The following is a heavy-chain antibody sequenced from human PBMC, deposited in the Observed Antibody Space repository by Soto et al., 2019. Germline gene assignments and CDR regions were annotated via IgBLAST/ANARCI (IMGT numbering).Heavy chain of an antibody. CDR3: ARRGLKLLFMDV. Sequence: PSETLSLTCTVSGGSISSSSYYWGWIRQPPGKGLEWIGSIYYSGSTYYNPSLKSRVTISVDTSKNQFSLKLSSVTAADTAVYYCARRGLKLLFMDVWGQGTTVTVSS. J-gene: IGHJ6*02. V-gene: IGHV4-39*01. CDR2: IYYSGST. D-gene: IGHD1-7*01. CDR1: GGSISSSSYY.